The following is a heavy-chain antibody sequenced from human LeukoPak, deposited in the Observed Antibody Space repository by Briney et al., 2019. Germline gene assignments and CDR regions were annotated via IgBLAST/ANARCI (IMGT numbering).Heavy chain of an antibody. CDR1: GFTFRSYA. CDR2: ISGSGSAT. V-gene: IGHV3-23*01. Sequence: GGSLRLSCAASGFTFRSYAMNWVRQAPGKGLEWASAISGSGSATYYADSVKGRFTISRDNSKNTLYLQVNSLRAEDTAVYYCAKDQYGEAFDIWGPGTMVTVSS. J-gene: IGHJ3*02. D-gene: IGHD4-17*01. CDR3: AKDQYGEAFDI.